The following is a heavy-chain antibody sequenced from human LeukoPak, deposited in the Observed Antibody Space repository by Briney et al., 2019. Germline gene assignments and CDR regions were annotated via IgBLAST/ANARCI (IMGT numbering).Heavy chain of an antibody. CDR2: ISYDGSNK. D-gene: IGHD6-13*01. CDR3: ARDRRIAAARDYYGMDV. J-gene: IGHJ6*02. V-gene: IGHV3-30-3*01. Sequence: GGSLRLSCAASGFTFSSYAMHWVRQAPGKGLEWVAVISYDGSNKYYADSVKGRFTISRDNSKNTLYLQMNSLRAEDTAVYYCARDRRIAAARDYYGMDVWGQGTTVTVSS. CDR1: GFTFSSYA.